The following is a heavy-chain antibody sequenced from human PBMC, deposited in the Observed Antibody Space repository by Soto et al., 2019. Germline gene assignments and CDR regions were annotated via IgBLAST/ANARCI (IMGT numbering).Heavy chain of an antibody. CDR3: ARNDGTERYYYYGMDV. V-gene: IGHV1-18*01. J-gene: IGHJ6*02. D-gene: IGHD1-7*01. CDR1: GGTLSSYA. CDR2: ISAIFGTT. Sequence: GASVTVSCKASGGTLSSYAISWVRQAPGQGLEWMGGISAIFGTTNYAQKLQGRVTMTTDTSTSTAYMELRSLRSDDTAVYYCARNDGTERYYYYGMDVWGQGTTVTVSS.